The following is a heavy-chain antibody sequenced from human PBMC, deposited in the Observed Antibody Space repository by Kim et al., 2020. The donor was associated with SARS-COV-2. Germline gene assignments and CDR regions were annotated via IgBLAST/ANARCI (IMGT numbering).Heavy chain of an antibody. CDR2: INAGNGNT. V-gene: IGHV1-3*01. Sequence: ASVKVSCKASGYTFTSYAMHWVRQAPGQRLEWMGWINAGNGNTKYSQKFQGRVTITRDTSASTAYMELSSLRSEDTAVYYCARAQLLWFGEIDYGMDVWGQGTTVTVSS. J-gene: IGHJ6*02. CDR3: ARAQLLWFGEIDYGMDV. CDR1: GYTFTSYA. D-gene: IGHD3-10*01.